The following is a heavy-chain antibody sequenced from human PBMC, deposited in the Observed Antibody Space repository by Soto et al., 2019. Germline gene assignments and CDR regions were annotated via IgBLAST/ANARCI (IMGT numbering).Heavy chain of an antibody. CDR2: ISDSGGGT. Sequence: GGSLRLSCAASGFTFSSYAMSWVRQAPGKGLEWVSGISDSGGGTYYADSVEGRFTISRDNSKSTLDLRMNSLRAEDTAIYYCAKSDSSGNLNYFDSWGQGTLVTVSS. CDR3: AKSDSSGNLNYFDS. D-gene: IGHD6-19*01. CDR1: GFTFSSYA. J-gene: IGHJ4*02. V-gene: IGHV3-23*01.